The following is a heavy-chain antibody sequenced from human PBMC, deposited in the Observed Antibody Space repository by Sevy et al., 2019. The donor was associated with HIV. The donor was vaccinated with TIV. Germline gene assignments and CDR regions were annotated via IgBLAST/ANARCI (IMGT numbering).Heavy chain of an antibody. CDR3: ATSRPDYDFWSGYSAYYFDY. V-gene: IGHV1-2*02. D-gene: IGHD3-3*01. Sequence: ASVKVSCKASGYTFTGYYMHWVRQAPGQGLEWMGWINPNSGGTNYAQKFQGRVTMTRETSISTAYMELSRLRSDDTAVYYCATSRPDYDFWSGYSAYYFDYWGQGTLVTVSS. J-gene: IGHJ4*02. CDR1: GYTFTGYY. CDR2: INPNSGGT.